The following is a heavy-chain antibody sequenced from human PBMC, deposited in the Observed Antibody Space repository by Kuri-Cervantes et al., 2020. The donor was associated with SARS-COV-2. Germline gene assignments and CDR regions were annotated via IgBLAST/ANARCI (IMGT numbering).Heavy chain of an antibody. CDR3: ARSEEGKMGWFDP. CDR2: IYSGGST. J-gene: IGHJ5*02. CDR1: GFTVTSSY. V-gene: IGHV3-66*01. Sequence: GESLKISCGATGFTVTSSYMSWVRQAPGKGLEWVSVIYSGGSTYYADSVKGRFTISRDNSKNTLYLQMNSLRAEDTAVYYCARSEEGKMGWFDPWGRGTLVTVSS. D-gene: IGHD5-24*01.